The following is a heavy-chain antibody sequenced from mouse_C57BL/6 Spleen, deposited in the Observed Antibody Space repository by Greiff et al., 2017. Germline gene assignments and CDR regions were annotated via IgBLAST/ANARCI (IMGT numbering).Heavy chain of an antibody. D-gene: IGHD1-1*01. CDR2: IYPRDGST. Sequence: VQVVESDAELVKPGASVKISCKVSGYTFTDHTIHWMKQRPEQGLEWIGYIYPRDGSTKYNEKFKGKATLTADKSSSTAYMQLNSLTSEDSAVYFCARGGYGSSYAAYWGQGTLVTVSA. CDR3: ARGGYGSSYAAY. CDR1: GYTFTDHT. J-gene: IGHJ3*01. V-gene: IGHV1-78*01.